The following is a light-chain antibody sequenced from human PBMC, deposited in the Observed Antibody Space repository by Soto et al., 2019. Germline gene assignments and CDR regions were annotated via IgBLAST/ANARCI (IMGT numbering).Light chain of an antibody. Sequence: DIVLIQSPATLSLSPGESATLSCRASQSVGNYLVWFQQRPGQAPRLLRSDASNRATGIPARFSGRGSRTDFTLTISSLEPEDFAVYYCQHRSNWPFMYTFGQGTKLEMK. CDR1: QSVGNY. J-gene: IGKJ2*01. CDR2: DAS. CDR3: QHRSNWPFMYT. V-gene: IGKV3-11*01.